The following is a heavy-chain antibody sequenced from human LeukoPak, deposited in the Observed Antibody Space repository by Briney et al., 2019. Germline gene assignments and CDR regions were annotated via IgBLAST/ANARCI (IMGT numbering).Heavy chain of an antibody. V-gene: IGHV3-30-3*01. CDR3: ALSSSAEDFYYYYGMDV. CDR1: GFTFSSYA. Sequence: GRSLRLSCAASGFTFSSYAMHWVRQAPGKGLEWVAVISYDGSNKYYADSVKGRFTISRDNSKNTLYLQMNSLRAEDTAVYYCALSSSAEDFYYYYGMDVWGQGTTVTVSS. D-gene: IGHD6-6*01. CDR2: ISYDGSNK. J-gene: IGHJ6*02.